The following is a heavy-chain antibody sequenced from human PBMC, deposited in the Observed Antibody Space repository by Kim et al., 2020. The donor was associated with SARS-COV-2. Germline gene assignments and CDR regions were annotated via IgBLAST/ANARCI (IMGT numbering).Heavy chain of an antibody. V-gene: IGHV3-72*01. CDR1: GFTFGDHY. CDR2: ARNKAKGYTT. D-gene: IGHD4-17*01. Sequence: GGSLRLSCAASGFTFGDHYMDWVRQAPGKGLVWVGRARNKAKGYTTEYASSVKGRFTISRDDSKNSLYLQINSLKTEDTAVYYCARGATALRNYYYGLDVWGQGTTVTVSS. CDR3: ARGATALRNYYYGLDV. J-gene: IGHJ6*02.